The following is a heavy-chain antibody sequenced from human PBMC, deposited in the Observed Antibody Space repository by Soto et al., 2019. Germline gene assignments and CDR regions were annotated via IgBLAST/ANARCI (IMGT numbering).Heavy chain of an antibody. CDR1: GFSFDDYA. CDR2: ISWNSGTI. CDR3: AKSTGGTANGMGV. J-gene: IGHJ6*02. D-gene: IGHD2-8*02. Sequence: EVQVVESGGSLVQPGRSLRLSCAASGFSFDDYAMHWVRQAPGKGLEWVSGISWNSGTIGYADSVKGRVTISRDNAKNSLYLQMNSLRAEDTALYYCAKSTGGTANGMGVWGQGTTVTVSS. V-gene: IGHV3-9*01.